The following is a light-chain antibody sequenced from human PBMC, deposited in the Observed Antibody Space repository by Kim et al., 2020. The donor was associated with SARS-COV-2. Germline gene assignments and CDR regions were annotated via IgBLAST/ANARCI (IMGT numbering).Light chain of an antibody. CDR3: QAWDSSTGV. V-gene: IGLV3-1*01. CDR2: EDS. CDR1: KLGDKY. J-gene: IGLJ3*02. Sequence: VSTGQTASITCSGDKLGDKYVGWYQQRPGQSPVRVIYEDSRRPSGIPERFLGSNSGNTATLTISGTQAMDEADYYCQAWDSSTGVFGGGTQLTVL.